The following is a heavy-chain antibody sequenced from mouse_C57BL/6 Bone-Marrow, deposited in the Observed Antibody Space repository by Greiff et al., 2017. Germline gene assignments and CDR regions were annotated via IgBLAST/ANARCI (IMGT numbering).Heavy chain of an antibody. CDR3: ANLRLLRDY. Sequence: VHLVESGAELARPGASVKLSCKASGYTFTSYGISWVKQRTGQGLEWIGEIYPRSGNTYYNEKFKGKATLTADKSSSTAYMELRSLTSEDSAVYFCANLRLLRDYWGQGTTLTVSS. V-gene: IGHV1-81*01. CDR1: GYTFTSYG. J-gene: IGHJ2*01. CDR2: IYPRSGNT. D-gene: IGHD2-10*01.